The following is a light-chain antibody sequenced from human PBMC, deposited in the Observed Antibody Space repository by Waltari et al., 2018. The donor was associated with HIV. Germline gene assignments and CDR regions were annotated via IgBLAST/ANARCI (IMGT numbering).Light chain of an antibody. J-gene: IGLJ1*01. Sequence: QSALTQPASVSGSPVQSITISCTGTSSDVGGYNYVSWYQQHPGQAPKLMIYEVSNRPSGVSNRFSGSKCGNTASLTISGLQAEDEADYYCSSYTSSSTLVFGTGTKVTVL. CDR2: EVS. V-gene: IGLV2-14*01. CDR3: SSYTSSSTLV. CDR1: SSDVGGYNY.